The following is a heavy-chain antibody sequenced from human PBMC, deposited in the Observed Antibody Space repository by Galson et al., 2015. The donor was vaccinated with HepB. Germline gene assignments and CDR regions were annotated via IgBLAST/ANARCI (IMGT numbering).Heavy chain of an antibody. V-gene: IGHV3-23*01. D-gene: IGHD1-7*01. J-gene: IGHJ6*02. CDR2: ISSGGSA. CDR3: ARMGRGVRELGLFMDV. Sequence: SLRLSCAASGFTFSNYAMTWVRQAPGKGLDWVSAISSGGSAYYADSVKGRFSISRDNSKNTLYLQMNSLRAADTAVYYCARMGRGVRELGLFMDVWGQGTTVTVSS. CDR1: GFTFSNYA.